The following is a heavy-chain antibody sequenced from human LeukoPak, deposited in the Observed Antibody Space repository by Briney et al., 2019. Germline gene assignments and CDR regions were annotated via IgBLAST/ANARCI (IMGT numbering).Heavy chain of an antibody. Sequence: ASVKVSCKASGYTFTGYYMHWVRQAPGQGLEWMGWINPNSGGTNYAQKLQGRVTMTRDTSISTAYMELSRLRSDDTAVYYCAISSGIAVAGTGDYFDYWGQGTLVTVSS. V-gene: IGHV1-2*02. J-gene: IGHJ4*02. CDR2: INPNSGGT. CDR1: GYTFTGYY. CDR3: AISSGIAVAGTGDYFDY. D-gene: IGHD6-19*01.